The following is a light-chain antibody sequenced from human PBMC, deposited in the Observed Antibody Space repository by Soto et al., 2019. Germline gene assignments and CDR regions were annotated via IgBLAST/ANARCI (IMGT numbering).Light chain of an antibody. CDR2: GAS. J-gene: IGKJ1*01. CDR3: QQFNNWHPWT. Sequence: EIVMTQSPATLSVSPGERATLSCRASQNVGNNLVWYQQKPGQAPRLLIYGASTRAAGIPDRFSGSGSGTEFTLTISGLQSDDFAVYYCQQFNNWHPWTFGQGTKVDIK. CDR1: QNVGNN. V-gene: IGKV3-15*01.